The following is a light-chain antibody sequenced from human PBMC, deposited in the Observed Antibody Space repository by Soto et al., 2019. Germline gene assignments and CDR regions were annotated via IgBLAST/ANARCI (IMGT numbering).Light chain of an antibody. CDR1: QSVSLS. Sequence: IGLTQSPATLSLSPGGRATLSCRASQSVSLSLAWYQQRPGQAPRLLIYDASKRASGIPARFRGNGAGTDFTLTIRSLEPEDFAIYYCQPRTSLPPCTFGQGTKVDIK. J-gene: IGKJ1*01. V-gene: IGKV3-11*01. CDR2: DAS. CDR3: QPRTSLPPCT.